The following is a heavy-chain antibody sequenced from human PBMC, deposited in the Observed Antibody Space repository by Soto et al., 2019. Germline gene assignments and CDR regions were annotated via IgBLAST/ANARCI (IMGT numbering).Heavy chain of an antibody. CDR2: INHSGST. CDR1: GGSFSGYY. V-gene: IGHV4-34*01. Sequence: QVQLQQWGAGLLKPSETLSLTCAVYGGSFSGYYWSWIRQPPGKGLEWIGEINHSGSTNYNPSLERRVAISGYTSKNQVCLTLGSVTAADTPVYCCARGRGDYVDCWGQGTLVTVSS. CDR3: ARGRGDYVDC. J-gene: IGHJ4*02.